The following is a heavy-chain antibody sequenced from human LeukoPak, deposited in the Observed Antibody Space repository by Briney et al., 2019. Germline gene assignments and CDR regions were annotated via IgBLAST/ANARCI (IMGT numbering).Heavy chain of an antibody. CDR3: ARIAMVAATQWFDP. CDR1: GGSISSGSYY. D-gene: IGHD2-15*01. J-gene: IGHJ5*02. V-gene: IGHV4-61*02. Sequence: PSETLSLTCTVSGGSISSGSYYWSWIRQPAGKGLEWIGRIYTSGNTNYNPPLKSRVTISVDTSKNQFSLKLSSVTAADTAVYYCARIAMVAATQWFDPWGQGTLVTVSS. CDR2: IYTSGNT.